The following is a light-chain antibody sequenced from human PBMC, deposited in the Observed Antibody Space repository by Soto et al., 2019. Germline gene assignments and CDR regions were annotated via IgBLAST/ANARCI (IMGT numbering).Light chain of an antibody. CDR2: CAS. CDR3: QQYGSSPRT. J-gene: IGKJ1*01. CDR1: HSFSSSY. Sequence: EIVLTQSPGTLSLSPGERDKIYCRLSHSFSSSYLAWYQQNPGQAPRLLIYCASSRATCIPDSFSGSGSGTDFTLTISRLEPEDFAVYYCQQYGSSPRTFGQGTKVDI. V-gene: IGKV3-20*01.